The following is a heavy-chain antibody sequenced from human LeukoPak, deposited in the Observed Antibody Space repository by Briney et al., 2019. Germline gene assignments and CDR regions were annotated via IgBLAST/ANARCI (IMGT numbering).Heavy chain of an antibody. J-gene: IGHJ4*02. V-gene: IGHV6-1*01. CDR3: ARDPVEWELLLDY. D-gene: IGHD1-26*01. Sequence: SQTLSLTCAISGDSVSSKSAAWNWIRQSPSRGLEWLGRTYYRSKWSSGYAESVKSRITINPDTSKNQFSLQLRSVTPEDTAVYYCARDPVEWELLLDYWGQGTLVTVSS. CDR2: TYYRSKWSS. CDR1: GDSVSSKSAA.